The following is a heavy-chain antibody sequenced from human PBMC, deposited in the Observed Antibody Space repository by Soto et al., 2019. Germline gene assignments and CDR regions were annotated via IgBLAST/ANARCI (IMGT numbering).Heavy chain of an antibody. D-gene: IGHD3-10*01. Sequence: QVQLVQSGAEVKKPEASVKVCCKASGYTFTSYGISWVRQAPGQGLEWMGWISAYNGNTNYAQKLQGRVTMTTDTSTSQTYMELRSQRSDDRAVYYCTRGELLWFGDAQGADYWGQGSLVTVSS. CDR2: ISAYNGNT. CDR3: TRGELLWFGDAQGADY. J-gene: IGHJ4*02. V-gene: IGHV1-18*01. CDR1: GYTFTSYG.